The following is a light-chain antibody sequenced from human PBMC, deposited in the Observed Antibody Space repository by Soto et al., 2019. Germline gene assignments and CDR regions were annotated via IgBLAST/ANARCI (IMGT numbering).Light chain of an antibody. J-gene: IGLJ1*01. CDR2: EVS. CDR3: TSYAGTYSFFYV. Sequence: QSVLTQPPSASGSPGQSVTISCTGTSSDVGAYNYVSWYQQLPGKAPKLIIYEVSKRPSGVPDRFSGSKSGNTASLTVSGFQVEFEADYYCTSYAGTYSFFYVFGTGTKVTVL. CDR1: SSDVGAYNY. V-gene: IGLV2-8*01.